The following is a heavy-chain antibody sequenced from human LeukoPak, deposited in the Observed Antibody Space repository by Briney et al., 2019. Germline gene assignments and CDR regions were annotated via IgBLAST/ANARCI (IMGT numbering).Heavy chain of an antibody. V-gene: IGHV3-49*03. D-gene: IGHD2-15*01. J-gene: IGHJ4*02. CDR3: TRDLGYCSGGSCYYFDY. Sequence: PGGSLRLSYTASGFTFGDYAMSWFRQAPGKGLGWVGFIRSKAYGGTTEYAASVKGRFTISRDDSKSIAYLQMNSLKTEDTAVYYCTRDLGYCSGGSCYYFDYWGQGTLVTVSS. CDR2: IRSKAYGGTT. CDR1: GFTFGDYA.